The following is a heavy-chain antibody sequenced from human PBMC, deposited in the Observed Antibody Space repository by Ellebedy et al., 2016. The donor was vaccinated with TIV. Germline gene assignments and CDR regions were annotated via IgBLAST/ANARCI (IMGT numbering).Heavy chain of an antibody. CDR3: ARDRGGILTAAGMDV. J-gene: IGHJ6*02. CDR1: GGSISSSGYY. V-gene: IGHV4-39*07. CDR2: ISYSGRT. D-gene: IGHD3-9*01. Sequence: SETLSLXXTVSGGSISSSGYYWGWVRQPPGEGLEWIASISYSGRTYYNPSLKSRVTMSVDTSKNQFSLKLSSVTAADTAVYYCARDRGGILTAAGMDVWGQGTTVTVSS.